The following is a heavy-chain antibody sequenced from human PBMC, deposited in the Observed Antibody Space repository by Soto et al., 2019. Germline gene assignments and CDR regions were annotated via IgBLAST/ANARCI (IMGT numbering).Heavy chain of an antibody. CDR1: GGSISSYY. CDR3: ARDRSSTSRYNGCAVAGLDY. V-gene: IGHV4-4*07. J-gene: IGHJ4*02. CDR2: IYTSGST. D-gene: IGHD2-2*02. Sequence: PSETLSLTCTVSGGSISSYYWSWIRQPAGKGLEWIGRIYTSGSTNYNPSLKSRVTMSVDTSKNQFSLKLSSVTAADTAVYYCARDRSSTSRYNGCAVAGLDYWGQGTLVTVSS.